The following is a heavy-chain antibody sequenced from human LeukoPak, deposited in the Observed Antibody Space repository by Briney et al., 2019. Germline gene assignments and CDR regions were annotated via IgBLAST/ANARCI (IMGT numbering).Heavy chain of an antibody. V-gene: IGHV1-18*01. CDR3: ARRGGPYCSGGSCPIDY. CDR2: ISAYNGNT. CDR1: GGTFSSYA. J-gene: IGHJ4*02. D-gene: IGHD2-15*01. Sequence: ASVKVSCKASGGTFSSYAISWVRQAPGQGLEWMGWISAYNGNTNYAQKLQGRVTMTTDTSTSTAYMELRSLRSDDTAVYYCARRGGPYCSGGSCPIDYWGQGTLVTVSS.